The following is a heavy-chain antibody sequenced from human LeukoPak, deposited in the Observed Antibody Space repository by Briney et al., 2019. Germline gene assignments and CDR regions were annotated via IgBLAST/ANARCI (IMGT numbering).Heavy chain of an antibody. J-gene: IGHJ4*02. V-gene: IGHV4-59*08. CDR3: ARSMYGDYGPSDY. D-gene: IGHD4-17*01. Sequence: HSETPSLTCTVSGGSISSYYWSWIRQPPGKGLEWIGYIYYSGSTSYNPSLKSRVTISVDTSKNQFSLKLSSVAAADTAVYYCARSMYGDYGPSDYWGQGTLVTVSS. CDR2: IYYSGST. CDR1: GGSISSYY.